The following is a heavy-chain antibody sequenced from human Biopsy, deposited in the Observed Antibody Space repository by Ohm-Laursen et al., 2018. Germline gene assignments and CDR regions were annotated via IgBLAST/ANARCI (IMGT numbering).Heavy chain of an antibody. J-gene: IGHJ3*02. V-gene: IGHV4-59*08. D-gene: IGHD6-19*01. Sequence: GTLSLTCTVSGGSISGSSWSWIRQAPGRGLEWVGYISCSGSTSNNPSLKSRITISVDTSKNQISLKVTSVTAADTAVYYCAKHGSGWTGDDALHIWGQGTMVTVSS. CDR3: AKHGSGWTGDDALHI. CDR2: ISCSGST. CDR1: GGSISGSS.